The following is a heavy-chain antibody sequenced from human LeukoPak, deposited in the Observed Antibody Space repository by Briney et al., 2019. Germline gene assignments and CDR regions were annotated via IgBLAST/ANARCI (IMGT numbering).Heavy chain of an antibody. Sequence: GGSLRLSCAASGFTFSSYSMNWVRQAPGKGLEWVSYISSSSSTIYYADSVKGRFTISRDNAKNSLYLQMNSLRAEDTAVYYCASGRYYYDSSGYYYYYYMDVWGKGTTVTVSS. CDR2: ISSSSSTI. J-gene: IGHJ6*03. V-gene: IGHV3-48*04. CDR3: ASGRYYYDSSGYYYYYYMDV. CDR1: GFTFSSYS. D-gene: IGHD3-22*01.